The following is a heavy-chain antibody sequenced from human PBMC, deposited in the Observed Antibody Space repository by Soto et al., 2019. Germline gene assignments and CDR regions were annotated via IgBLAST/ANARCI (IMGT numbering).Heavy chain of an antibody. CDR3: ASRDYGDYFDY. CDR2: IYHSGST. CDR1: SGSISSSNW. D-gene: IGHD4-17*01. J-gene: IGHJ4*02. Sequence: QVQLQESGPGLVKPSGTLSLTCAVSSGSISSSNWWSWVRQPPGKGLEWIGEIYHSGSTNYNPSPKRRVTISVDKSTNPFSLKLSSVTAADTAVYYCASRDYGDYFDYWGQGTLVTVSS. V-gene: IGHV4-4*02.